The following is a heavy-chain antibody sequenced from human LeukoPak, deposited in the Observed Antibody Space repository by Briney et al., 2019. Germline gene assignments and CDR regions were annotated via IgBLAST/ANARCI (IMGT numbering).Heavy chain of an antibody. D-gene: IGHD1-26*01. CDR2: IYPDDSDT. CDR1: GYIFTTYW. V-gene: IGHV5-51*01. J-gene: IGHJ4*02. Sequence: GESLKISCKASGYIFTTYWIGWVRQMPGKGLEWMGIIYPDDSDTRYSPSFQGQVTISADKSISTAYLQWSSLKASDTAMYYCARRRDLYSGSYYPFDYWGQGTLVTVSS. CDR3: ARRRDLYSGSYYPFDY.